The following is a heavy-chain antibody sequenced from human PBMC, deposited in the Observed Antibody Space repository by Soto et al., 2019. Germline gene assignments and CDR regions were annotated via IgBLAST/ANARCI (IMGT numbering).Heavy chain of an antibody. CDR1: GFTLGRYG. V-gene: IGHV3-33*06. J-gene: IGHJ4*02. CDR3: AKKDPSLYGDYDSY. D-gene: IGHD4-17*01. CDR2: TRYDGTRE. Sequence: QVQLVESGGGVVQAGTSLRLSCAASGFTLGRYGMHWVRRAPGKGLEWVAVTRYDGTREYYADSVKGRFTISRDNSKNTLYLQMNSLRAEDTAVYYCAKKDPSLYGDYDSYWGQGTLVTVSS.